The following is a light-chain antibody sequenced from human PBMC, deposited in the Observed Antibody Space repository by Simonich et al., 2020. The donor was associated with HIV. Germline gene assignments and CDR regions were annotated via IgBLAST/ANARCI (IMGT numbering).Light chain of an antibody. J-gene: IGKJ4*01. Sequence: DIQMTQSPSSLSASVGDRVTITCRASQSITNYLNWFQQKPGKAPRLLIYAASSLQSGVPSRFSGSGSGTDFTLSISSLQPEDFATYYCQQSYNTLLTFGRGTKVEIK. CDR2: AAS. CDR3: QQSYNTLLT. V-gene: IGKV1-39*01. CDR1: QSITNY.